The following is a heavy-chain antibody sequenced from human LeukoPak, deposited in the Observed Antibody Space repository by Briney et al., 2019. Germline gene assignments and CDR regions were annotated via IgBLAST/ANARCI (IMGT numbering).Heavy chain of an antibody. CDR2: INPNSGGT. J-gene: IGHJ4*02. V-gene: IGHV1-2*02. Sequence: GASVKVSCKASGYTFTDYYMHWVRQAPGQGLEWMGWINPNSGGTNYAQKFRGRVTMTRDTSISTAYMELSRLRSDDTAVYYCARMVDGDYGSDYWGQGTLVTVSS. D-gene: IGHD4-17*01. CDR1: GYTFTDYY. CDR3: ARMVDGDYGSDY.